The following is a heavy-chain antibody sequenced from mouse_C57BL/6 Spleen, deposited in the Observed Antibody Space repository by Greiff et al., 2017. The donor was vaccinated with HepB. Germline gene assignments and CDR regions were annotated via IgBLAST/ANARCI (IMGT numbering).Heavy chain of an antibody. Sequence: VKLQESGAELVRPGASVTLSCKASGYTFTDYEMHWVKQTPVHGLEWIGAIDPETGGTAYNQKFKGKAILTADKSSSTAYMELRSLTSEDSAVYDCTIYHGGFAYWGQGTLVTVSA. CDR2: IDPETGGT. V-gene: IGHV1-15*01. CDR3: TIYHGGFAY. J-gene: IGHJ3*01. CDR1: GYTFTDYE.